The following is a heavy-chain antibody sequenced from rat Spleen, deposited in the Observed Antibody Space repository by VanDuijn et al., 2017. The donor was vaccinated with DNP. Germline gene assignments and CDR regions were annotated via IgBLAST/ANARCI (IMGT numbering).Heavy chain of an antibody. J-gene: IGHJ1*01. D-gene: IGHD1-1*01. Sequence: EVQLVESGGGLVQPGRSLKLSCAASGFTLSNYGMAWVRQAPTKGLEWVASITTGGVITYYRDSVRGRFTISRDDAKNTQYLQVDSLRSEDTATYYCARQSPTTVVWYFDLWGPGTMVTVSS. CDR2: ITTGGVIT. CDR1: GFTLSNYG. CDR3: ARQSPTTVVWYFDL. V-gene: IGHV5S13*01.